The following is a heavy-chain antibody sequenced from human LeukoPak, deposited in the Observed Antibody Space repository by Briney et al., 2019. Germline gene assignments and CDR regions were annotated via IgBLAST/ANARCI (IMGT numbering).Heavy chain of an antibody. CDR1: GYTFTSYA. CDR3: ARAYCGGDCYSSYYYYMDV. V-gene: IGHV1-3*03. Sequence: GASVKVSCKASGYTFTSYAIHWVRQAPGQRLKWMGWINAGNGNTKYSQEFQGRVTITRDTSASTAYMGLSSLRSEGMAVYYCARAYCGGDCYSSYYYYMDVWGKGTTVTVSS. D-gene: IGHD2-21*02. J-gene: IGHJ6*03. CDR2: INAGNGNT.